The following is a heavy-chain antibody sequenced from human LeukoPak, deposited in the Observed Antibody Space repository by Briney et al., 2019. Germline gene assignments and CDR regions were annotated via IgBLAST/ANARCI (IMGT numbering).Heavy chain of an antibody. V-gene: IGHV3-23*01. CDR1: GFTFSSYA. Sequence: PGGSLRLSCAASGFTFSSYAMSWVRQAPGKGLEWVSAISGSGGSTYYADSVKGRFTISRDNSKNTLYLQMNSLRAEDTAQYYPANTPTGNVGALYYFHYCGQGSSDTVSS. CDR2: ISGSGGST. J-gene: IGHJ1*01. D-gene: IGHD1-1*01. CDR3: ANTPTGNVGALYYFHY.